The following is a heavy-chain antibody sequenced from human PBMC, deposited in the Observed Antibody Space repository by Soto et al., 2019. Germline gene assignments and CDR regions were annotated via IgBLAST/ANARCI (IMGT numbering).Heavy chain of an antibody. V-gene: IGHV4-30-2*01. D-gene: IGHD3-22*01. CDR3: ARGYDSSGTYDAFDI. J-gene: IGHJ3*02. CDR2: IYHSGST. Sequence: SETLSLTCAVSGGSISSGGYSWSWIRQPPGKGLEWIGYIYHSGSTYYNPSLKSRVTISVDRSKNQFSLKLSSVTAADTAVYYCARGYDSSGTYDAFDIWGQGTMVNVS. CDR1: GGSISSGGYS.